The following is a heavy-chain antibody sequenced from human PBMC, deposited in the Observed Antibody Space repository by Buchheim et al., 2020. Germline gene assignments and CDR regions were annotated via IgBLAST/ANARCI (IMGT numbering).Heavy chain of an antibody. V-gene: IGHV4-59*01. Sequence: CTVSGGSIGPYYWTWIRQPPGKGLEWIGYLYYTGGTSGSSYYNPSLKSRVTISIDTSKNQFSLKLSSVTAADTAVYYWAGGDDNSGAGWFDPWGQGTL. CDR1: GGSIGPYY. J-gene: IGHJ5*02. CDR3: AGGDDNSGAGWFDP. D-gene: IGHD3-22*01. CDR2: LYYTGGT.